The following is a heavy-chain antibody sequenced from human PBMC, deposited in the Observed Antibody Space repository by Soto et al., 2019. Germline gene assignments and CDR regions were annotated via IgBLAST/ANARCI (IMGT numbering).Heavy chain of an antibody. Sequence: GGSLRLSCAASGFTFSNAWMNWVRQAPGKGLEWVGRIKSKTDGGTTDYAAPVKGRFTISRDDSKNTLYLQMNSLKTEDTAVYYCTTDSGSYYVYYYGMDVWGQGTTVTVSS. CDR1: GFTFSNAW. CDR2: IKSKTDGGTT. J-gene: IGHJ6*02. D-gene: IGHD1-26*01. CDR3: TTDSGSYYVYYYGMDV. V-gene: IGHV3-15*07.